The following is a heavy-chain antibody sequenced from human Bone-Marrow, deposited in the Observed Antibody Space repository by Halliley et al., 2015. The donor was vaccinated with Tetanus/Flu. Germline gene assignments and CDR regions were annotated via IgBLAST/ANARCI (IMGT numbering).Heavy chain of an antibody. CDR3: ARGSRGSMFSNNIYALDV. Sequence: APGQGLEWMGWISAHNGPTNYAQKFQGRVTMTTDTSTTTAYMELRSLRSADAAVYFCARGSRGSMFSNNIYALDVWDQGP. V-gene: IGHV1-18*01. J-gene: IGHJ6*02. CDR2: ISAHNGPT. D-gene: IGHD3-10*01.